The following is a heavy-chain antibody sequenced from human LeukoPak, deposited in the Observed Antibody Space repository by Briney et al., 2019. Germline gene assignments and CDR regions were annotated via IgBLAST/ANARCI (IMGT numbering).Heavy chain of an antibody. J-gene: IGHJ4*02. CDR1: GFTFSTYL. V-gene: IGHV3-7*03. CDR3: ATSRASNHY. Sequence: PGGSLRLSCAASGFTFSTYLMSWVRQAPGKGLEWVASVRPDGTEKTYVDSVKGRFTISRDNAKNSLYLQTNSLRAEDTAVYYCATSRASNHYWGQGTLVTVSS. CDR2: VRPDGTEK.